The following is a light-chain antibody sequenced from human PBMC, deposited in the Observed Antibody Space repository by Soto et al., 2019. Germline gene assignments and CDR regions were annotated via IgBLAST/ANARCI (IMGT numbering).Light chain of an antibody. CDR3: QQYGSSPLT. CDR2: GAS. CDR1: QSVRGNN. J-gene: IGKJ4*01. V-gene: IGKV3-20*01. Sequence: TVRTKSPCSLSLSPRQRATLSCRASQSVRGNNLAWYQQKPGQAPRLLIFGASSRATGIPDRFSGSGSGTDFTLTISRLEPEDFAVYYCQQYGSSPLTFGGGTKVDI.